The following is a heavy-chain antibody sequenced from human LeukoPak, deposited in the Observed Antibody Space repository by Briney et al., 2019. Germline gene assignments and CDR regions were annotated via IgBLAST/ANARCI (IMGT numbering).Heavy chain of an antibody. D-gene: IGHD3-22*01. CDR3: ARLTYDSSGYYFDY. CDR1: GGSISSSNW. V-gene: IGHV4-4*02. Sequence: SETLSLTCAVSGGSISSSNWWSWVRQPPGKGLEWIGEIYHSGGTNYNPSLKSRVTISVDKSKNQFSLKLSSVTAADTAVYYCARLTYDSSGYYFDYWGQGTLVTVSS. J-gene: IGHJ4*02. CDR2: IYHSGGT.